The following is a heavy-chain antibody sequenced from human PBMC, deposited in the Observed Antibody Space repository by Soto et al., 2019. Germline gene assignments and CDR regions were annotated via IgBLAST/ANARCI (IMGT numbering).Heavy chain of an antibody. Sequence: PSETLSLTCTVSGGSISSSSYYWGWIRQPPGKGLEWIGSIYYSGSTYYNPSLKSRVTISVDTSKNQFSLKLSSVTAADTAVYYCARHVDGDYFDYWGQGTLVTVSS. V-gene: IGHV4-39*01. CDR1: GGSISSSSYY. CDR3: ARHVDGDYFDY. J-gene: IGHJ4*02. D-gene: IGHD4-17*01. CDR2: IYYSGST.